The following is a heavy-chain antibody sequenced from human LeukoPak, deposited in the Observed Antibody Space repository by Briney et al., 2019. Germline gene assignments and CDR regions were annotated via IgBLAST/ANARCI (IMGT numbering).Heavy chain of an antibody. Sequence: PSETLSLTCTVSGGSISGDYWSWIRQPPGKGLEWIGYIYYSGSTKYNPSLKSRVTISVDTSKNQFSLKMSSVTAADTAVYYCARTGDGYNYYNYYYMDVWGKGTTVTVTS. CDR3: ARTGDGYNYYNYYYMDV. J-gene: IGHJ6*03. D-gene: IGHD5-24*01. CDR2: IYYSGST. V-gene: IGHV4-59*01. CDR1: GGSISGDY.